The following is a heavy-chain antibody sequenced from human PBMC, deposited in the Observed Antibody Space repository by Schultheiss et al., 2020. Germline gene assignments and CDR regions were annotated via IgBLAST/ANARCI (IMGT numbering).Heavy chain of an antibody. CDR2: IYFSGST. CDR3: ARSYSSGWYYFDF. J-gene: IGHJ4*02. CDR1: GGSISSYY. V-gene: IGHV4-59*01. D-gene: IGHD6-13*01. Sequence: SETLSLTCTVSGGSISSYYWSWIRQPPGKGLEWIGYIYFSGSTDYNPSLKSRVTISVDTSSKQFSLQLSSVTAADTAVYYCARSYSSGWYYFDFWGLGTLVTVSS.